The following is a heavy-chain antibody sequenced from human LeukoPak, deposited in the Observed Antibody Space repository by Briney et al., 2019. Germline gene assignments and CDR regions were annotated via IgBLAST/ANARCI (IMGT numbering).Heavy chain of an antibody. CDR1: GFTFSSYS. CDR2: ITSSSNYI. CDR3: ARDLRL. V-gene: IGHV3-21*01. J-gene: IGHJ4*02. Sequence: GGSLRLSCAASGFTFSSYSMNWVRQAPGKGLEWVSSITSSSNYIYYASSVRGRFTISRDNAKNSLYLQMNSLRAEDTAVYYCARDLRLWGQGTLVTVSS.